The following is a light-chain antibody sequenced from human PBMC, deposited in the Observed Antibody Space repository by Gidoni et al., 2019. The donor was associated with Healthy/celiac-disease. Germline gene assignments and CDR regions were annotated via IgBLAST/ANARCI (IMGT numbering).Light chain of an antibody. V-gene: IGKV3-20*01. CDR2: GAS. J-gene: IGKJ1*01. CDR1: QSVSRSY. CDR3: QQYGSSPRT. Sequence: ESVLTQSPGTLSLSPGERAHLSCRASQSVSRSYLAWYQQKPGQAPRLLIYGASSRATGIPDRFSGSGSGTDFTLTISRLEPEDFAVYYCQQYGSSPRTFGQGTKVEIK.